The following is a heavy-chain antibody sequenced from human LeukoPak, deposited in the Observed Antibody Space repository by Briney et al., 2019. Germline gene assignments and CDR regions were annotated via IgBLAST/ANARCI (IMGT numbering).Heavy chain of an antibody. D-gene: IGHD2/OR15-2a*01. Sequence: PGGSLRLSCAASGFTFSSYGMHWVRQAPGKGLEGVAGISYDGSNKYYADSVKGRFTISRDNSKNTLYLQMNSLRAEDTAVYYCAKASRAPFQYYYYYGMDVWGKGTTVTVSS. J-gene: IGHJ6*04. CDR3: AKASRAPFQYYYYYGMDV. CDR1: GFTFSSYG. V-gene: IGHV3-30*18. CDR2: ISYDGSNK.